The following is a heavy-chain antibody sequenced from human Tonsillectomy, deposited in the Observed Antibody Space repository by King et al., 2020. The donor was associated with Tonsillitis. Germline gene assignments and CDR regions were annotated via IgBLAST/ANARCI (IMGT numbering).Heavy chain of an antibody. V-gene: IGHV4-39*07. J-gene: IGHJ6*02. CDR3: ARDCSSTSCFGVYYGMDV. CDR1: GGSISSSSYY. Sequence: QLQESGPGLVKPSETLSLTCTVSGGSISSSSYYWGWIRQPPGKGLEWIGSIYYSGSTYYNPSLKSQVTISVDTSKNRFSLKLSSVTAADTALYYCARDCSSTSCFGVYYGMDVWGQGTTVTVSS. D-gene: IGHD2-2*01. CDR2: IYYSGST.